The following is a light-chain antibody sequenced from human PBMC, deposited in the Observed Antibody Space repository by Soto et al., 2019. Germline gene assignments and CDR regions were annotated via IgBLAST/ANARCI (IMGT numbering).Light chain of an antibody. J-gene: IGLJ1*01. Sequence: QSVLTQPASVSGSPGQSIAISCTGTIGDVGGYDYVSWYQQRPDKAPKLMIYEVTKRPSWVSNRSPGSKSGNAASLTISGLQPEDEADYYSSSHTRGSTRVFGSGTKVTVL. V-gene: IGLV2-14*01. CDR3: SSHTRGSTRV. CDR1: IGDVGGYDY. CDR2: EVT.